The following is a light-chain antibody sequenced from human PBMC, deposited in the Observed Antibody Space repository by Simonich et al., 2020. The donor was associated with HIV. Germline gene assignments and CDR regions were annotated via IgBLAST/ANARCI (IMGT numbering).Light chain of an antibody. J-gene: IGLJ3*02. CDR3: AAWDDSLNALV. V-gene: IGLV1-44*01. Sequence: QSVLTQPPSASGTPGQRVTISCSGSSSNIGSYTVNWYQQLPGTAPKILIYRNTTRPSGVPDRFSGSKSGTSASLAISGLQSEDEADYYCAAWDDSLNALVFGGGTKVTVL. CDR1: SSNIGSYT. CDR2: RNT.